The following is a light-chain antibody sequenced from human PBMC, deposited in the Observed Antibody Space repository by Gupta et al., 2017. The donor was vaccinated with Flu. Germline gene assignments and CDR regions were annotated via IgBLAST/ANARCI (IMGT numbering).Light chain of an antibody. CDR3: MQALQTLHS. V-gene: IGKV2-28*01. Sequence: DIVMTQSPLSLPVTPGEPASISCRSSQSLLHSNGYNYLDWYLQKPGQSPQLLIYLGPNRASGGPDRFSSSGAGTDFTLKISRVESEDVGVYYCMQALQTLHSFGQGTKLEIK. J-gene: IGKJ2*03. CDR2: LGP. CDR1: QSLLHSNGYNY.